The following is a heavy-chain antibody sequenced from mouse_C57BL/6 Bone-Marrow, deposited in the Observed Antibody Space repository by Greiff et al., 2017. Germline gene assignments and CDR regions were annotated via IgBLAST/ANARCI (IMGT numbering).Heavy chain of an antibody. D-gene: IGHD2-4*01. J-gene: IGHJ4*01. CDR3: ARGELITTGYYAMDY. CDR2: ILPGSGST. Sequence: QVQLQQSGAELMKPGASVKISCKATGYTFSSYWIEWVKQRPGHGLEWIGEILPGSGSTTYNEKFKGKATFTADTSSNTAYMQLSSLTSEDSAVYYCARGELITTGYYAMDYWGQGTSVTVSS. CDR1: GYTFSSYW. V-gene: IGHV1-9*01.